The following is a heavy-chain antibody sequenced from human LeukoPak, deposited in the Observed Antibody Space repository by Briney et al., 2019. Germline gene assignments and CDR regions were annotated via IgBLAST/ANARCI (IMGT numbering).Heavy chain of an antibody. J-gene: IGHJ6*02. CDR2: IIPILGIA. D-gene: IGHD4-17*01. Sequence: ASVKVSCKASGGTFSSYAISWVRQAPGQGLEWMGRIIPILGIANYAQKFQGRVTITADKSTSTAYIELSSLRSEDTAVYYCAREQRYGDYGIYGMDVWGQGTTVTVSS. CDR1: GGTFSSYA. CDR3: AREQRYGDYGIYGMDV. V-gene: IGHV1-69*04.